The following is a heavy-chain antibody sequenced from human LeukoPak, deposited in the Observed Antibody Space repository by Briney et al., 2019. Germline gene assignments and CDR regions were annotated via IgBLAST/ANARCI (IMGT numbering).Heavy chain of an antibody. CDR2: ISGSVDST. CDR1: GYTFSIYA. CDR3: AKDLYSFVGVGGSWDY. Sequence: GGSLRLSCAASGYTFSIYAMSWVRQAPGKGLEWVSAISGSVDSTYYADSVKVRFTISRDNSKNTLYLQMNSLRVEDTAVYYCAKDLYSFVGVGGSWDYGGQGPLVTVS. V-gene: IGHV3-23*01. J-gene: IGHJ4*02. D-gene: IGHD1-26*01.